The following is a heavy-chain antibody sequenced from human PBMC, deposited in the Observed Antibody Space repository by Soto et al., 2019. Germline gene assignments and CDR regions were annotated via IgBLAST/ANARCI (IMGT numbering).Heavy chain of an antibody. J-gene: IGHJ6*03. Sequence: EVQLVESGGGLVQPGGSLKLSCAASGFTFSGSAMHWVRQASGKGLEWVGRIRSKANNYATAYGASVKGRFTISREYSKNTAYLQMTSLTTGHTAVYYCSRQASDFWSGKPQYYMDVWGKGTTATVSS. V-gene: IGHV3-73*01. CDR1: GFTFSGSA. CDR2: IRSKANNYAT. CDR3: SRQASDFWSGKPQYYMDV. D-gene: IGHD3-3*01.